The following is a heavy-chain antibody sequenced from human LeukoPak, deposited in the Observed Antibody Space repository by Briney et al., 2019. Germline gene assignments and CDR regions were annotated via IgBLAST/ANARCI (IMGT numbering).Heavy chain of an antibody. V-gene: IGHV3-23*01. CDR1: GFTFSSYA. D-gene: IGHD2-15*01. Sequence: PGGSLRLSCAASGFTFSSYAMSWVRQAPGKGLEWVSAISGSGGSTYYADSVKGRFTISRDNSKNTLYLQMNSLRAEDTAVYYCAKPVGIVVVAAAPEPQGVDYWGQGTLVTVSS. CDR3: AKPVGIVVVAAAPEPQGVDY. CDR2: ISGSGGST. J-gene: IGHJ4*02.